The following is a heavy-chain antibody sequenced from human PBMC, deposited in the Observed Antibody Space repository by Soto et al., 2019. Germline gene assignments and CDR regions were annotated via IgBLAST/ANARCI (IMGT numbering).Heavy chain of an antibody. CDR1: GYTFTSYG. CDR2: ISAYNGNT. Sequence: ASGKVSCKASGYTFTSYGISWVRQAPGQGLEWMGWISAYNGNTNYAQKLQGRVTMTTDTSASTAYMELRSLRSDDTAVYYCARDLLYDSSGCILGYRGQGPLVPV. J-gene: IGHJ4*02. D-gene: IGHD3-22*01. CDR3: ARDLLYDSSGCILGY. V-gene: IGHV1-18*01.